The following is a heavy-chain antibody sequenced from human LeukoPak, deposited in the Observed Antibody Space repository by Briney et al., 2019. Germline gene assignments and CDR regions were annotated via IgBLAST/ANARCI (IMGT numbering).Heavy chain of an antibody. Sequence: ASVKVSCKASGYTFTGYYMHWVRQAPGQGLEWMGWINPNSGGTNYAQKFQGRVTMTRDTSISTAYMELSRLRSDDTAVYYCARGAYSYGSNSSRSGMDVWGQGTTVTVSS. D-gene: IGHD5-18*01. V-gene: IGHV1-2*02. CDR2: INPNSGGT. CDR3: ARGAYSYGSNSSRSGMDV. J-gene: IGHJ6*02. CDR1: GYTFTGYY.